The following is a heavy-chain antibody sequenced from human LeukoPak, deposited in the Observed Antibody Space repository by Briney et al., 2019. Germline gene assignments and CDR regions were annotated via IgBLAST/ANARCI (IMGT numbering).Heavy chain of an antibody. Sequence: PGGSLRLSCAASGFTVSSNYMSWVRQAPGMGLEWVSAISGSGVTTFYADSMKGRFTISRDNSKNTLYLQMNSLRAEDTAVYYCAKGGRILLKNFGLDVWGQGTTVTVSS. CDR1: GFTVSSNY. V-gene: IGHV3-23*01. CDR3: AKGGRILLKNFGLDV. J-gene: IGHJ6*02. CDR2: ISGSGVTT. D-gene: IGHD2/OR15-2a*01.